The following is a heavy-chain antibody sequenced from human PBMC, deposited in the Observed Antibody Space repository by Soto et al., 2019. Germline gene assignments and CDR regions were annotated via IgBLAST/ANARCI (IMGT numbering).Heavy chain of an antibody. Sequence: SETLSLTCTVSGGSISSYYWSWIRQPPWKGLEWIGYIYYSGSTNYNPSLKSRVTISVDTSKNQFSLKLSSVTAADTAVYYCARSGNVYCSGGSCYLFDYWGQGTLVTVS. CDR2: IYYSGST. J-gene: IGHJ4*02. CDR1: GGSISSYY. CDR3: ARSGNVYCSGGSCYLFDY. D-gene: IGHD2-15*01. V-gene: IGHV4-59*01.